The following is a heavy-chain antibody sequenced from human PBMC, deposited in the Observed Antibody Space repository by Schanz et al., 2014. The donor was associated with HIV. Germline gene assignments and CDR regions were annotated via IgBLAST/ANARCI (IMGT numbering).Heavy chain of an antibody. Sequence: QVQLVQSGAEVKKPGASVKVSCKASGYTFTSYDVNWIRRAPGQGLEWMGWMNPNSGHTDYARSFQGRVTMTRNTSINTAYMELSSLRSEDTALYYCTKVKSVQVWQGRIDAFDMWGQGTMVTVSS. J-gene: IGHJ3*02. CDR1: GYTFTSYD. D-gene: IGHD3-16*01. V-gene: IGHV1-8*01. CDR2: MNPNSGHT. CDR3: TKVKSVQVWQGRIDAFDM.